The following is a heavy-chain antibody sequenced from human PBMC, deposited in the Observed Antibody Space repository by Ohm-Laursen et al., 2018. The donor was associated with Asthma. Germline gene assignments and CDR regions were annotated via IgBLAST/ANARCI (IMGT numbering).Heavy chain of an antibody. CDR2: IWYDGSNK. J-gene: IGHJ4*02. D-gene: IGHD6-6*01. CDR3: ARGKQLGFFDY. V-gene: IGHV3-33*08. CDR1: GFTFNSND. Sequence: SLRLSCAASGFTFNSNDMHWVRQAPGKGLEWEAVIWYDGSNKYYADSVKGRFTISRDNSKNTLYLQMNSLRAEDTAVYYCARGKQLGFFDYGGQGTLVTVSS.